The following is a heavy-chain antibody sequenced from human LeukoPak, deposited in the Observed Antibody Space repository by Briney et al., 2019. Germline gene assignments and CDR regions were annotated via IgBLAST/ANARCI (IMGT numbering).Heavy chain of an antibody. CDR1: GGSISSYY. Sequence: SETLSLTCTVSGGSISSYYWSWIRQPAGKGREGSGRIYTSGSTNYNPSLESRVTMSVDTSKNHVSLTLSSVTAAATAVYYCARDPNYASWGQGTLVTVSS. CDR2: IYTSGST. J-gene: IGHJ4*02. CDR3: ARDPNYAS. V-gene: IGHV4-4*07.